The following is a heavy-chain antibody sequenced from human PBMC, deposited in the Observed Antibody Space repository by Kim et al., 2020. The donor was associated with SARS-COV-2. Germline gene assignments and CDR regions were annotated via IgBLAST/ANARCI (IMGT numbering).Heavy chain of an antibody. J-gene: IGHJ3*02. D-gene: IGHD3-22*01. CDR3: ARWGENSGYYDSSGPAAFDI. CDR1: GGTFSSYA. Sequence: SVKVSCKASGGTFSSYAISWVRQAPGQGLEWMGGIIPIFGTANYAKKFQGRVTITADESTSTAYLELSSLRSDDTAVYYCARWGENSGYYDSSGPAAFDISSQGTMV. V-gene: IGHV1-69*13. CDR2: IIPIFGTA.